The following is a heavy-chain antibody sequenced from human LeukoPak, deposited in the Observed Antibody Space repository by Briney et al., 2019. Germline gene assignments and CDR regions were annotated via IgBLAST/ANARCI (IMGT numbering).Heavy chain of an antibody. CDR2: IIPIFGTA. CDR3: ASPEDYYYARPANYYYYYGMDV. V-gene: IGHV1-69*13. D-gene: IGHD3-10*01. Sequence: SVKVSCKASGGTFSSYAISWVRQAPGQGLEWMGGIIPIFGTANYAQKFQGRVTITADESTNTAYMELSSLRSEDTAVYYCASPEDYYYARPANYYYYYGMDVWGQGTTVTVSS. J-gene: IGHJ6*02. CDR1: GGTFSSYA.